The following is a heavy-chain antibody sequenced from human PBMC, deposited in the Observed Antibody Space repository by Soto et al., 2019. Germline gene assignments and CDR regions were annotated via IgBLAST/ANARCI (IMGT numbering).Heavy chain of an antibody. J-gene: IGHJ3*02. D-gene: IGHD1-20*01. CDR1: GFAVNSNY. CDR3: AKDREAYNSVWDAFDI. V-gene: IGHV3-53*01. Sequence: EVQLVASGGGLIQPGGSLRLSCAASGFAVNSNYMSWVRQAPGKGLEWVSVIGGGGDDKYYPDSVKGRFTISRDNSRNTLYLQMNSLRAEDTALYFCAKDREAYNSVWDAFDIWGQGTVVTVSS. CDR2: IGGGGDDK.